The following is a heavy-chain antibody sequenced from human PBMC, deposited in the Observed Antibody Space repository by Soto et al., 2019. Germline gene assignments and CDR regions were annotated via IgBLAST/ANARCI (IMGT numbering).Heavy chain of an antibody. Sequence: GGSLRLSCAASGLNFEKCSMNWVRQPPGKGPEWLASISPASTYIRYADSVKGRFTISRDNARNSLSLQMMSLGADDTAMYYCAADTGDIEVVPATTWGQGTLVTVSS. D-gene: IGHD2-15*01. CDR2: ISPASTYI. J-gene: IGHJ4*02. CDR1: GLNFEKCS. V-gene: IGHV3-21*04. CDR3: AADTGDIEVVPATT.